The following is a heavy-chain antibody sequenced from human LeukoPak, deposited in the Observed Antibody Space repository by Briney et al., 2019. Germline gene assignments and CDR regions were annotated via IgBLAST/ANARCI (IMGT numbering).Heavy chain of an antibody. J-gene: IGHJ4*02. CDR2: IYTSGST. CDR1: GYSISSGYY. Sequence: PSETLSLTCTVSGYSISSGYYWGWIRQPPGKGLEWIGRIYTSGSTNYNPSLKSRVTISVDTSKNQFSLKLSSVTAADTAVYYCARDIAAAGLFDYWGQGALVTVSS. V-gene: IGHV4-38-2*02. CDR3: ARDIAAAGLFDY. D-gene: IGHD6-13*01.